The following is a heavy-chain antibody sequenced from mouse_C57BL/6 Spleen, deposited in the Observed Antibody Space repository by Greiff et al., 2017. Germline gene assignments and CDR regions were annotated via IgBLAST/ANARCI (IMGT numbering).Heavy chain of an antibody. V-gene: IGHV1-26*01. CDR1: GYTFTDYY. Sequence: EVQLQQSGPELVKPGASVKISCKASGYTFTDYYMNWVKQSHGKSLEWIGDINPNNGGTSYNQKFKGKATLTVDKSSSTAYQELRSLTSEDSAVYYCARWGYGSYFDVWGTGTTVTVSS. D-gene: IGHD1-1*01. CDR3: ARWGYGSYFDV. CDR2: INPNNGGT. J-gene: IGHJ1*03.